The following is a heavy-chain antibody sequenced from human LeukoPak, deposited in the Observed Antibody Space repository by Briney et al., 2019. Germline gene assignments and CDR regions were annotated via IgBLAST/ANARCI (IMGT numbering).Heavy chain of an antibody. CDR2: IYHSGST. CDR1: GGSISSSNW. CDR3: ARSVEGSIYYGMDV. J-gene: IGHJ6*04. D-gene: IGHD2-2*01. Sequence: SETLSLTCAVSGGSISSSNWWSWVRQPPGKGLEWIGEIYHSGSTNYNPSLKSRVTISVDKSKNQFSLKLSSVTAADTAVYYCARSVEGSIYYGMDVWGKGTTVTVSS. V-gene: IGHV4-4*02.